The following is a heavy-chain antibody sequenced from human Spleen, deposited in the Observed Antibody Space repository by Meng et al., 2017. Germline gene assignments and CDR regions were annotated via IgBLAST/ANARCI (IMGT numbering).Heavy chain of an antibody. J-gene: IGHJ6*02. CDR3: ARGDNYYGSGSYYKISWALSPDTYYYYYGMDV. V-gene: IGHV3-64*01. CDR2: ISSSGDNT. CDR1: GFTFSRSP. Sequence: GGSLRLSCAASGFTFSRSPMHWVRQAPGKGLEYVSAISSSGDNTYYANSVKGRFTISRDNSKNTLYLQMNSLRAEDTAVYYCARGDNYYGSGSYYKISWALSPDTYYYYYGMDVWGQGTTVTVSS. D-gene: IGHD3-10*01.